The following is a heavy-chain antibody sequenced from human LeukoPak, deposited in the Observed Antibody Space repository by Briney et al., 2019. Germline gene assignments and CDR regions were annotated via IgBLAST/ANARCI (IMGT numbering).Heavy chain of an antibody. Sequence: GGSLRLSCGVSGFSFGDYSMNWVRQTPEKGLEWLSSIDSSGAYIYYAHSVKGRVTIPRDNAKNSLFLQMSRLRAEDTAVYYCVGDQADTQFDSGEMIPLAHWGQGTLVIVSS. CDR1: GFSFGDYS. J-gene: IGHJ4*02. V-gene: IGHV3-21*01. D-gene: IGHD5-24*01. CDR3: VGDQADTQFDSGEMIPLAH. CDR2: IDSSGAYI.